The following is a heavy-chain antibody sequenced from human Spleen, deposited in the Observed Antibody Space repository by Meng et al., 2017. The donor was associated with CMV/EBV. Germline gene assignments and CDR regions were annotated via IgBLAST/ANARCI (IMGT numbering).Heavy chain of an antibody. Sequence: GESLQISCAASGFTFSSYAMHWVRQAPDKGLEWVAVISYDGSNKYYADSVKGRFTISRDNAKNSLSLQLNSLGVDDTAVYFCARARGIIAADWFVPWGQGTLVTVSS. V-gene: IGHV3-30-3*01. CDR1: GFTFSSYA. J-gene: IGHJ5*02. D-gene: IGHD6-13*01. CDR2: ISYDGSNK. CDR3: ARARGIIAADWFVP.